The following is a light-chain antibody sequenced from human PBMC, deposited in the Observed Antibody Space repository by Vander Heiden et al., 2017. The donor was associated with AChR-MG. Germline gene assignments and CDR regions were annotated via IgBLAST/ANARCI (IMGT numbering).Light chain of an antibody. Sequence: EIVLTQSPDTLSLSPGERATLSCRASQSVSSYLAWYQQKPGQAPRLLIYDASNRATGIPARFSGSGSGTDFTLTISSLEPEDFAVYYCQQRINAPPALTFGGRTKVEIK. CDR1: QSVSSY. J-gene: IGKJ4*01. V-gene: IGKV3-11*01. CDR3: QQRINAPPALT. CDR2: DAS.